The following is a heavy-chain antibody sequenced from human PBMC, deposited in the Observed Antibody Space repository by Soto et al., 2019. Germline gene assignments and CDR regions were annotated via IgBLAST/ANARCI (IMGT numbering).Heavy chain of an antibody. J-gene: IGHJ4*02. CDR1: GFTFSEHY. CDR3: ARNLGYYDSSGYFDY. Sequence: GGSLRLSCAGSGFTFSEHYMSWIRQTPGKGLEWISYVSSSDSTVYYADSVKGRFTISRDNAKNSLYLQMNSLRVEDTAVYYCARNLGYYDSSGYFDYWGQGTLVTVSS. CDR2: VSSSDSTV. V-gene: IGHV3-11*01. D-gene: IGHD3-22*01.